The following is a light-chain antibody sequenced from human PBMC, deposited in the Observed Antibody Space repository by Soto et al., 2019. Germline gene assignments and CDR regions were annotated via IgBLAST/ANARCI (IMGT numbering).Light chain of an antibody. V-gene: IGKV3-11*01. CDR3: EQHSHWPPWT. CDR2: GAS. Sequence: EVVLTQSPAPLSLSPGERATLSCRSSQNVRTFLDWYQHKPGQAPRRLIYGASNRATGIPARFSGSGSGTDFTLTISGLEPDDFAVYYCEQHSHWPPWTFGQRTRVE. CDR1: QNVRTF. J-gene: IGKJ1*01.